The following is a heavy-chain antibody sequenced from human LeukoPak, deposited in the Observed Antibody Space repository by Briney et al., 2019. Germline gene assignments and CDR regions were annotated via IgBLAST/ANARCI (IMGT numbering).Heavy chain of an antibody. CDR1: GFTFSSYG. J-gene: IGHJ6*03. CDR2: IWYDGSNK. V-gene: IGHV3-33*06. CDR3: AKDGFYVWGGYRAYLSYYYYMDV. D-gene: IGHD3-16*02. Sequence: GGSLRLSCAASGFTFSSYGMHWVRQAPGKGLEWVAVIWYDGSNKYYADSVKGRFTISRDNSKNTLYLQMNSLRAEDTAVYYCAKDGFYVWGGYRAYLSYYYYMDVWGKGTTVTVSS.